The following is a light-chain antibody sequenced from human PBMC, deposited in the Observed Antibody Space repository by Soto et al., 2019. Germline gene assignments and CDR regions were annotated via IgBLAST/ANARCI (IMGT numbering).Light chain of an antibody. CDR2: WAS. J-gene: IGKJ1*01. V-gene: IGKV4-1*01. Sequence: DSLLTQSPYSLAGSLGERATLDCKHSQRGFCSSNNKKYLAWYQQKAGQPPKFLIYWASSRASGIPDRFSGSGSGTDFTLTISRLQAEDLAVYFCQQYYSNPPTFGQGTKVDIK. CDR1: QRGFCSSNNKKY. CDR3: QQYYSNPPT.